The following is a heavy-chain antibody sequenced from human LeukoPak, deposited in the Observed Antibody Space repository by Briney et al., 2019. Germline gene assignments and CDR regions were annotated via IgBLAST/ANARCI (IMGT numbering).Heavy chain of an antibody. CDR2: INHSGST. Sequence: SETLSLTCAVYGGSFSGYYWSWIRQPPGKGLEWIGEINHSGSTNYTPSLKSRVTISVDTSKNQFSLKLSSVTAADTAVYYCARASGHGAPYYYYYMDVWGKGTTVTVSS. J-gene: IGHJ6*03. CDR1: GGSFSGYY. CDR3: ARASGHGAPYYYYYMDV. V-gene: IGHV4-34*01.